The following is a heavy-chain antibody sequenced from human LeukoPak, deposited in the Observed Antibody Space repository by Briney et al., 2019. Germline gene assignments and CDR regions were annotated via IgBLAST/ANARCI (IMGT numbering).Heavy chain of an antibody. J-gene: IGHJ3*02. V-gene: IGHV4-34*01. CDR1: GGSFSGYY. CDR2: INHSGST. Sequence: SETLSLTCAVYGGSFSGYYWSWIRQPPGKGLEWIGEINHSGSTNYNPSLKSRVAISVDTSKNQFSLKLSSVTAADTAVYYCARGPYYDILTGYYDAFDIWGQGTMVTVSS. CDR3: ARGPYYDILTGYYDAFDI. D-gene: IGHD3-9*01.